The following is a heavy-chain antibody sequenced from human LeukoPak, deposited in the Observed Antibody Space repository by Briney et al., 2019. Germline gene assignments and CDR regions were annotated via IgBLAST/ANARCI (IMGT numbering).Heavy chain of an antibody. V-gene: IGHV3-7*01. CDR2: IKQDGSEK. Sequence: GGSLRLSCAASGFTFSSYWMSWVRQAPGKGLEWVANIKQDGSEKYYVDSVKGRFTISRGNAKNSLYLQMNSLRAEDTAVYYCARVYSTSRANYYYYYMDVWGKGTTVTVSS. CDR3: ARVYSTSRANYYYYYMDV. CDR1: GFTFSSYW. J-gene: IGHJ6*03. D-gene: IGHD2-2*01.